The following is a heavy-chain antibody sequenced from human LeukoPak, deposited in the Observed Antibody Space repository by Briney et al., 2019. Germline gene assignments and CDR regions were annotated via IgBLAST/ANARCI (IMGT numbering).Heavy chain of an antibody. CDR3: AKDISGGDCPDY. Sequence: GGSLRLSCAASGFTFTSYWIHWVRQAPGKGLVWVSRINSDGSSASYADSVKGRFTISRDNAKNTLYLQMNSLRAEDTAVYYCAKDISGGDCPDYWGQGTLVTVSS. J-gene: IGHJ4*02. V-gene: IGHV3-74*01. CDR2: INSDGSSA. CDR1: GFTFTSYW. D-gene: IGHD2-21*02.